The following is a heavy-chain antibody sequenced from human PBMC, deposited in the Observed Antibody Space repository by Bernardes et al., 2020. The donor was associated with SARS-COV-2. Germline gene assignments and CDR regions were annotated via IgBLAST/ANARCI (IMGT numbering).Heavy chain of an antibody. Sequence: SETLSLTCTVPGGSIRGYYWSWIRQSAGKGLEWIGHIYTSGTTDYNPSLKGRVTMSVDTSKSQFSLRLTSVTAADTAVYYCARHSGRPQLKMFGVVFNPGIWFDPWGQGTLVTVSS. D-gene: IGHD3-3*01. CDR2: IYTSGTT. CDR3: ARHSGRPQLKMFGVVFNPGIWFDP. V-gene: IGHV4-4*07. J-gene: IGHJ5*02. CDR1: GGSIRGYY.